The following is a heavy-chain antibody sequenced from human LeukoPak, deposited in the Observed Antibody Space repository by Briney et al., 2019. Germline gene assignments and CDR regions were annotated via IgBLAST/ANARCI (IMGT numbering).Heavy chain of an antibody. V-gene: IGHV4-59*01. J-gene: IGHJ4*02. CDR2: IYYSGST. CDR3: ARGETYYDILTGYYVGGFDY. Sequence: PSETLSLTCTVSGGSISSYYWSWIRQPPGKGLEWIGYIYYSGSTNYNPSLKSRVTISVDTSKNQFSLKLSSVTAADTAVYYCARGETYYDILTGYYVGGFDYWGQGTLVTVSS. D-gene: IGHD3-9*01. CDR1: GGSISSYY.